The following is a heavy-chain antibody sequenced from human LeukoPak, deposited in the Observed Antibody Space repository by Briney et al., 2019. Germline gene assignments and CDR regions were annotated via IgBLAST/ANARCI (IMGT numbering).Heavy chain of an antibody. D-gene: IGHD6-19*01. CDR1: GFTFSRYA. Sequence: GGSLRLSCAGYGFTFSRYAMHWVRQAPGKGLEWVAVIASYGNDKHHADSVRGRFTISRDNSKNTLYLQMNSLRTEDTAVYYCARDRERIAVYYFDYWGQGSLVTVSS. J-gene: IGHJ4*02. V-gene: IGHV3-30-3*01. CDR2: IASYGNDK. CDR3: ARDRERIAVYYFDY.